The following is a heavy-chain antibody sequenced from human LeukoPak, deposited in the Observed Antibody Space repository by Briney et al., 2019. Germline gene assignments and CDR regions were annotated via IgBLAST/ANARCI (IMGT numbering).Heavy chain of an antibody. V-gene: IGHV4-59*12. Sequence: SETLSLTCTVSGGSISSYYWSWIRQPPGKGLEWIGYINYSGSTDYNPSLKSRVTMSVDTSKNQFSLKLSSVTAADTAVYYCTMNYDILTMGWFDPWGQGTLVTVSS. CDR3: TMNYDILTMGWFDP. J-gene: IGHJ5*02. D-gene: IGHD3-9*01. CDR2: INYSGST. CDR1: GGSISSYY.